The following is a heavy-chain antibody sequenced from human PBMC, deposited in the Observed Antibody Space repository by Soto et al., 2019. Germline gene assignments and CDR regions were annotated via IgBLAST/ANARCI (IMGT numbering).Heavy chain of an antibody. CDR1: GFTFSSYA. CDR2: ISGSGGST. V-gene: IGHV3-23*01. CDR3: AKRRLEELQYLRYFDY. D-gene: IGHD4-4*01. Sequence: PGGSLRLSCAASGFTFSSYAMSWVRQAPGKGLEWVSAISGSGGSTYYADSVKGRFTISRDNSKNTLYLQMNSLRAEDTAVYYCAKRRLEELQYLRYFDYWGQGTLVTVSS. J-gene: IGHJ4*02.